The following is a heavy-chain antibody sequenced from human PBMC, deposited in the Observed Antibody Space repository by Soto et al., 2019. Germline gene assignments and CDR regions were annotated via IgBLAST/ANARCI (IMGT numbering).Heavy chain of an antibody. CDR1: GFTFTRYS. V-gene: IGHV3-21*06. CDR3: ARESEDLTSNFDY. J-gene: IGHJ4*02. CDR2: ISSTTNYI. Sequence: PGESLKISCAASGFTFTRYSMNWVRQAPGKGLEWVSSISSTTNYIYYGDSMEGRFTISRDNAKNSLYLEMNSLRAEDTAVYYCARESEDLTSNFDYWGQGTLVTVSS.